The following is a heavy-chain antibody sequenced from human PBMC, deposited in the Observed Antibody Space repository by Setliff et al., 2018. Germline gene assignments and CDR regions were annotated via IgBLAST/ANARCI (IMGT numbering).Heavy chain of an antibody. CDR1: GDSIFDNY. CDR2: ISYTGST. Sequence: KPSETLSLTCSVSGDSIFDNYWSWIRQSPGRGLEWIAYISYTGSTNYNPSLKSRVTISLDTSKNHFSLNLRSVTAADTAVYYCARAPNDLGVDWLFNNYFDYWGHGTLVTVSS. J-gene: IGHJ4*01. D-gene: IGHD3-9*01. CDR3: ARAPNDLGVDWLFNNYFDY. V-gene: IGHV4-59*08.